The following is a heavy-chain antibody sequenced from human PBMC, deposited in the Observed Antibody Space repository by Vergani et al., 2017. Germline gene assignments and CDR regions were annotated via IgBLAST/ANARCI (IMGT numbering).Heavy chain of an antibody. CDR2: IYHSGST. Sequence: QVQLQQWGAGLLKPSETLSLTCAVYGGSFSGYYWSWIRQPPGKGLEWIGSIYHSGSTYYNPSLKSRVTISVDTSKNQFSLKLSSVTAADTAVYYCAREGGSPKGPYNWFDPWGQGTLVTVSS. J-gene: IGHJ5*02. V-gene: IGHV4-34*01. CDR1: GGSFSGYY. D-gene: IGHD1-26*01. CDR3: AREGGSPKGPYNWFDP.